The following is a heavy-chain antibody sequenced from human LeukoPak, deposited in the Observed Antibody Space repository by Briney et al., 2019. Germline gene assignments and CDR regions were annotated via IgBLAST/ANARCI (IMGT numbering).Heavy chain of an antibody. J-gene: IGHJ4*02. CDR2: INPNSGGT. CDR3: ARDRYDSSGYPFDY. V-gene: IGHV1-2*02. CDR1: GYTFTGYY. D-gene: IGHD3-22*01. Sequence: ASVKVSCKASGYTFTGYYMHWVRQAPGQGLEWMGWINPNSGGTNYAQRFQGRVTITADKSTSTAYMELSSLRSEDTAVYYCARDRYDSSGYPFDYWGQGTLVTVSS.